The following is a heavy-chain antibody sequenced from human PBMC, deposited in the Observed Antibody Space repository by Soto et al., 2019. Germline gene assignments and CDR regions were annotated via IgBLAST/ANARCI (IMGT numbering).Heavy chain of an antibody. Sequence: RESLKISCKGSGYSFTSYWIGWVRQMPGKGLEWMGIIYPGDSDTRYSPSFQGQVTISADKSISTAYLQWSSLKASDTAMYYCAIHRDPITYGMDVWGQGTTVTGSS. D-gene: IGHD1-20*01. J-gene: IGHJ6*02. CDR3: AIHRDPITYGMDV. CDR2: IYPGDSDT. V-gene: IGHV5-51*01. CDR1: GYSFTSYW.